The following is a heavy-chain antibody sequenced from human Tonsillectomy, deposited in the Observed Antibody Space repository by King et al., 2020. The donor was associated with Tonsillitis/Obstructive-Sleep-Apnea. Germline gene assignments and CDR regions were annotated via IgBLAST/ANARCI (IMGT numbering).Heavy chain of an antibody. D-gene: IGHD3-10*01. CDR3: ARVPDTYYYGSGSYDI. Sequence: VQLVESGGGVVQPGRSLRLSCAASGFTFSSYAMHWVRQAPGKGLEWVAVISYDGSNKYYADSVKGRFTISRDNSKNTLYLQMNSLRAEDTAVYCCARVPDTYYYGSGSYDIWGQGTMVTVSS. CDR1: GFTFSSYA. CDR2: ISYDGSNK. V-gene: IGHV3-30*01. J-gene: IGHJ3*02.